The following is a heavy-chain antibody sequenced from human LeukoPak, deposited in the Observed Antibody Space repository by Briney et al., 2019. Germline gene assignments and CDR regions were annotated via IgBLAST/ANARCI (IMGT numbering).Heavy chain of an antibody. CDR1: GFTFSSYA. D-gene: IGHD2-15*01. Sequence: PGGSLRLSCAASGFTFSSYAIHWVRQAPGKGLEWVAVISYDGSNKYYADSVKGRFTISRDNSKNTLYLQMNSLRAEDTAVYYCARDIVRVTLGYCLDYWGQGTLVTVSS. CDR3: ARDIVRVTLGYCLDY. J-gene: IGHJ4*02. CDR2: ISYDGSNK. V-gene: IGHV3-30-3*01.